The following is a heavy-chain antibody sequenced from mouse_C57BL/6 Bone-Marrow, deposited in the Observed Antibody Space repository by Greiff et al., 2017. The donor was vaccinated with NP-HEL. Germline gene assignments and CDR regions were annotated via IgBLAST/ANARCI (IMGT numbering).Heavy chain of an antibody. D-gene: IGHD3-3*01. Sequence: EVKLEESGEGLVKPGGSLKLSCAASGFTFRSYAMSWVRQTPEKRLEWVAYISSGGDYIYYADTVKGRFTISRDNARNTLYLQMSSLKSEDTAMYYCTRGLRGFAYWGQGTLVTVSA. CDR2: ISSGGDYI. CDR3: TRGLRGFAY. J-gene: IGHJ3*01. CDR1: GFTFRSYA. V-gene: IGHV5-9-1*02.